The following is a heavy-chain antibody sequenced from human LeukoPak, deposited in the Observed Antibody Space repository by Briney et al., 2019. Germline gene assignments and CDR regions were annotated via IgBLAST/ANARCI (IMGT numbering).Heavy chain of an antibody. CDR3: ATPSRLRKYGLAFYI. V-gene: IGHV1-24*01. Sequence: GASVKVSCKVSGYTLTELSMHWVRQAPGKGLEWMGGFDPEDSETIYAQKFQGRVTMTEDTSTDTAYMELSSLRSEDTAVYYCATPSRLRKYGLAFYIWGQGTMVTVSS. J-gene: IGHJ3*02. CDR2: FDPEDSET. D-gene: IGHD4-17*01. CDR1: GYTLTELS.